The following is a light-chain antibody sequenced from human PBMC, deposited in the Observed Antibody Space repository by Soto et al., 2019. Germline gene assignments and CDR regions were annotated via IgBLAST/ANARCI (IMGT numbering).Light chain of an antibody. CDR3: QQYGSSRFT. Sequence: ESVLTQSPGTLSLSPGERATLSCRASQSVSSSYLAWYQQKPGQAPRLLIYGASSRATGIPDRFSGSGSGTDFTRTISRLEPEDFAVYYCQQYGSSRFTFGPGTKVDIK. V-gene: IGKV3-20*01. J-gene: IGKJ3*01. CDR2: GAS. CDR1: QSVSSSY.